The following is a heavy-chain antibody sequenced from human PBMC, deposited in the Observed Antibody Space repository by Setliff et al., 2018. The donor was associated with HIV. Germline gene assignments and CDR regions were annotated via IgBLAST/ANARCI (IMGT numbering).Heavy chain of an antibody. V-gene: IGHV4-61*05. Sequence: PSETLSLTCTVSGGSISSSSFYWGWIRQPPGKGLEWVGHIYYSGSTNYNPSLKSRVTISVDTAKNQFSLKLSSVTAADTAVYCCARGTGSYGSDYWGQGTLVTVSS. D-gene: IGHD5-18*01. CDR2: IYYSGST. CDR1: GGSISSSSFY. J-gene: IGHJ4*02. CDR3: ARGTGSYGSDY.